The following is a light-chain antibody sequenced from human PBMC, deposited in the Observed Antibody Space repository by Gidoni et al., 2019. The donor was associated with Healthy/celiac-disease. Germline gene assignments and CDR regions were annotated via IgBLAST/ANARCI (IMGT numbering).Light chain of an antibody. Sequence: EIVLTQSPGTLALSPGERATLSCRASQSVSSSYLACDQQKPGQAPRLLIYVASSRATGIPDRFSGSGSGTDFTLTISRLGPEDFAVYYCQQYGSSPPWTFGQGTKVEIK. J-gene: IGKJ1*01. CDR2: VAS. V-gene: IGKV3-20*01. CDR1: QSVSSSY. CDR3: QQYGSSPPWT.